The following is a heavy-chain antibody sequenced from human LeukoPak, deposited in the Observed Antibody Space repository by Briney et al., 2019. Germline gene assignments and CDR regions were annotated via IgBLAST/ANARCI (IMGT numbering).Heavy chain of an antibody. CDR3: ARGAHKWDDYGGFFDF. Sequence: GGSLRLSCAASGFIFDDYAMHWVRQAPGKGLEWVSGISWNSGTIGYADSVKGRFTISRDNSKNTLYLQVNSLTTEDTAVYYCARGAHKWDDYGGFFDFWGQGTLVTVSS. D-gene: IGHD4-23*01. V-gene: IGHV3-9*01. CDR1: GFIFDDYA. CDR2: ISWNSGTI. J-gene: IGHJ4*02.